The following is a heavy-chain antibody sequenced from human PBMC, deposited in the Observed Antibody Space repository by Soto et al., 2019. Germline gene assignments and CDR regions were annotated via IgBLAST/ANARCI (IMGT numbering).Heavy chain of an antibody. Sequence: GSLRLSWAASGFTFSSYAMSWVRQAPGKGLARVSLITATGGNTYYADSAKGRFTISRENSKNTLYLQMNSLRAPDTDVYYCAKTHQPGYLDWRWVGYFDHWGQGTLVTVSS. CDR3: AKTHQPGYLDWRWVGYFDH. CDR2: ITATGGNT. D-gene: IGHD3-9*01. CDR1: GFTFSSYA. V-gene: IGHV3-23*01. J-gene: IGHJ4*02.